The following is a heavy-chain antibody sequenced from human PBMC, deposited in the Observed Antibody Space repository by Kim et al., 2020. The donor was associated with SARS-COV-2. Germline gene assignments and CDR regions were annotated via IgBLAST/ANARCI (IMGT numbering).Heavy chain of an antibody. CDR3: AKEEASRNFHFIDY. CDR1: GFTFSSYD. J-gene: IGHJ4*02. D-gene: IGHD1-7*01. V-gene: IGHV3-23*01. CDR2: ISGSGGST. Sequence: GGSLRLSCAASGFTFSSYDMSWVRQAPGKGLEWVSAISGSGGSTYYADTVKGRFTISRDNSKNPLYLQMNSLRAEDTAVYYCAKEEASRNFHFIDYWGQGTLVTVSS.